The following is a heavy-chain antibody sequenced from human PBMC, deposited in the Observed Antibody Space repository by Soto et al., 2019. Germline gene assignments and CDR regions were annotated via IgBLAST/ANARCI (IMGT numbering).Heavy chain of an antibody. Sequence: ASVKVSCKASGYTFTSYDINWVRQATGQGLEWMGWMNPNSGNTGYEQKFQGRVTMTRNTSISTAYMELSSLRSEDTAVYYCARGYCSGGSCYNAFESRGQGTMVTVSS. CDR3: ARGYCSGGSCYNAFES. CDR1: GYTFTSYD. V-gene: IGHV1-8*01. J-gene: IGHJ3*02. D-gene: IGHD2-15*01. CDR2: MNPNSGNT.